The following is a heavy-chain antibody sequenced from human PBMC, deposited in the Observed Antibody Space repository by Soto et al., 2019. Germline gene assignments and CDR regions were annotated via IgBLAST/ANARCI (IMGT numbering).Heavy chain of an antibody. V-gene: IGHV3-66*01. CDR3: ARGLGMTTVTNYWYFDL. Sequence: EVQLVESGGGLVQPGGSLRLSCAASGFTVSSNYMSWVRQAPGKGLEWVSVIYSGGSTYYADSVKGRFTISRDNSKNTLYLQMNSLRAEDTAVYYCARGLGMTTVTNYWYFDLWGRGTLVTVSS. CDR2: IYSGGST. D-gene: IGHD4-17*01. J-gene: IGHJ2*01. CDR1: GFTVSSNY.